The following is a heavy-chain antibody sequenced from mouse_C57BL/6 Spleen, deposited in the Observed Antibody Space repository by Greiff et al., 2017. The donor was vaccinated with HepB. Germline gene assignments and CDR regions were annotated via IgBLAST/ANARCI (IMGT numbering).Heavy chain of an antibody. D-gene: IGHD2-5*01. CDR2: IYPGDGDT. CDR1: GYAFSSYW. V-gene: IGHV1-80*01. CDR3: ARRSNYVFSWFAY. J-gene: IGHJ3*01. Sequence: QVQLKESGAELVKPGASVKISCKASGYAFSSYWMNWVKQRPGKGLEWIGQIYPGDGDTNYNGKFKGKATLTADKSSSTAYMQLSSLTSEDSAVYFCARRSNYVFSWFAYWGQGTLVTVSA.